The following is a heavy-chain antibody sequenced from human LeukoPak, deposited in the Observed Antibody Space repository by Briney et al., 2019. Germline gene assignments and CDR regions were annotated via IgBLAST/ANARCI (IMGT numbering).Heavy chain of an antibody. CDR3: ARHSPPMVRGVGGFDP. D-gene: IGHD3-10*01. Sequence: PSQTLSLTCTVSGGSISSYYWSWIRQPPGKGLEWMGDLYYSGSTNYNPYLKSRVTVSVDTLKNHYSLKLRSVAAADTAVHYCARHSPPMVRGVGGFDPWGQGTLVTVSS. CDR1: GGSISSYY. V-gene: IGHV4-59*08. J-gene: IGHJ5*02. CDR2: LYYSGST.